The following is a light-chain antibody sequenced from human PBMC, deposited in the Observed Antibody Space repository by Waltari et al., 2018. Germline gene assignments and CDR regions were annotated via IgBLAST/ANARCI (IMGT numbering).Light chain of an antibody. CDR2: QAS. V-gene: IGKV1-5*03. CDR1: QSISSW. J-gene: IGKJ3*01. CDR3: QQYNNYPFT. Sequence: DIQMTHSPSTLSASVGDRVTITCRASQSISSWLAWYQQKRGTAPKLLIYQASRLASGVPSRCSGSGSETEFTLTISSLQHDDFATYYCQQYNNYPFTFGPGTKVDIK.